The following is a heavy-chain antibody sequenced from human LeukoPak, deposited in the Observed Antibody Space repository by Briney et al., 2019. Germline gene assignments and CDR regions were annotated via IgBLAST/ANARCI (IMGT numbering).Heavy chain of an antibody. CDR2: ISYSGST. J-gene: IGHJ4*02. CDR3: ARWSLHSSGWYFDS. CDR1: GDSINSFY. V-gene: IGHV4-59*01. Sequence: PSETLSLTCIVSGDSINSFYWSWIRRPPGKGLEWIGYISYSGSTNYNPSLKSRVTIAVDTSRNQFSLRLDSVTDADTAVYYCARWSLHSSGWYFDSWGQGTLVTVSS. D-gene: IGHD3-22*01.